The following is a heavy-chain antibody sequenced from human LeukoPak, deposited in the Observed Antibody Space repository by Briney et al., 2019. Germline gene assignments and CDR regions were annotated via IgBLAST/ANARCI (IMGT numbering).Heavy chain of an antibody. J-gene: IGHJ6*02. CDR2: MDQDGSAK. V-gene: IGHV3-7*01. D-gene: IGHD3-16*01. CDR1: GFTFSDSW. CDR3: ATYTHWVAGDV. Sequence: GGSLRLSCAASGFTFSDSWMSWVRQAPGKGLEWVANMDQDGSAKDYVDSVKGRFTISRDNARNSLYLQMSSLRAEDTAVYYCATYTHWVAGDVWGQGTTVTVSS.